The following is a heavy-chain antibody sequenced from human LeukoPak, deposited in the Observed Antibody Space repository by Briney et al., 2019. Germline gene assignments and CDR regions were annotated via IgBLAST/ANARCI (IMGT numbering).Heavy chain of an antibody. D-gene: IGHD3-22*01. CDR1: GFTFSDYY. V-gene: IGHV3-11*04. CDR3: ATRKTYYYDSSGDY. J-gene: IGHJ4*02. CDR2: ISSSGSSI. Sequence: PGGSLRLSCAASGFTFSDYYMSWIRQAPGKGLEWVSYISSSGSSIYYADSVKGRFTISMDSAKNSLYLQMNSLRAEDTAVYYCATRKTYYYDSSGDYWGQGTLVTVSS.